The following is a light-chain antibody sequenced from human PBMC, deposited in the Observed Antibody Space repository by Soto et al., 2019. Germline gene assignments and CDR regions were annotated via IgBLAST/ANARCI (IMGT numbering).Light chain of an antibody. Sequence: QSVLTQPPSVSAAPGQKVTIACSGSSSNIGIDYVSWYQHIPGTAPKLLIYDDHYRPSGIPDRFSGSKSGTSATLDIAGLQTGAEADYYCGTWDSSLSAVVFGGGTKLTVL. CDR3: GTWDSSLSAVV. V-gene: IGLV1-51*01. CDR2: DDH. J-gene: IGLJ3*02. CDR1: SSNIGIDY.